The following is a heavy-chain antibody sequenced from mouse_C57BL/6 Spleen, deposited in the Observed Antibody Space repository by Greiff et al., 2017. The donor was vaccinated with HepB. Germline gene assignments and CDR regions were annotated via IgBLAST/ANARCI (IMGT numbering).Heavy chain of an antibody. CDR2: INPSNGGT. CDR3: ARRLPIDFPYYGSSYGAMDY. CDR1: GYTFTSYW. J-gene: IGHJ4*01. D-gene: IGHD1-1*01. V-gene: IGHV1-53*01. Sequence: QVHVKQPGTELVKPGASVKLSCKASGYTFTSYWMHWVKQRPGQGLEWIGNINPSNGGTNYNEKFKSKATLTVDKSSSTAYMQLSSLTSEDSAVYYCARRLPIDFPYYGSSYGAMDYWGQGTSVTVSS.